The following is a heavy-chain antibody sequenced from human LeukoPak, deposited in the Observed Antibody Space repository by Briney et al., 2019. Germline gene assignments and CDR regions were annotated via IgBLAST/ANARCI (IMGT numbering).Heavy chain of an antibody. CDR2: INPNSGGT. Sequence: GASVKVSCKASGYTFTGYYMHWVRQGPGQGLEWVGWINPNSGGTNYAQKFQGRGTMTRDTSISTAYMELSRLRSDDPAVYYCASLTRIVGAGSFDYWGQGTLVTVSS. CDR3: ASLTRIVGAGSFDY. V-gene: IGHV1-2*02. J-gene: IGHJ4*02. D-gene: IGHD1-26*01. CDR1: GYTFTGYY.